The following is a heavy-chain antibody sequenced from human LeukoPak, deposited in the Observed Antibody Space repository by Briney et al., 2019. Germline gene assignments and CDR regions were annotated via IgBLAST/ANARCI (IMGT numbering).Heavy chain of an antibody. CDR3: ARLLHNTNWNAPFGY. CDR1: GGSISFYY. Sequence: PSETLSLTCTVSGGSISFYYWSWIRQPPGKGLEWIGYIYYSGSTNYNPSLKSRVNISVDTSKNQFSLKLSSVTAADTAVYYCARLLHNTNWNAPFGYWGRGTLVTVSS. V-gene: IGHV4-59*08. CDR2: IYYSGST. D-gene: IGHD1-1*01. J-gene: IGHJ4*02.